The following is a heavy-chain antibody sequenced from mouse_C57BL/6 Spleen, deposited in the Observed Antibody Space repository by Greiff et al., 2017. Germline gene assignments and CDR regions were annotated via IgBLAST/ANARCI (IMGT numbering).Heavy chain of an antibody. CDR2: ISSGRSTI. V-gene: IGHV5-17*01. Sequence: DVKLVESGGGLVKPGGSLKLSCAASGFTFSDYGMHWVRQAPEKGLEWVAYISSGRSTIYYADTVKGRFTISRDNAKNTLFLQMTSLRSEDTAMYYCARNGPFDYWGQGTTLTVSS. J-gene: IGHJ2*01. CDR3: ARNGPFDY. CDR1: GFTFSDYG.